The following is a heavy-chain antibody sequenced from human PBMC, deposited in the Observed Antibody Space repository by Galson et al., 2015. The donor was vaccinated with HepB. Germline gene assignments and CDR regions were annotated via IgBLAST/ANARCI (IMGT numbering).Heavy chain of an antibody. D-gene: IGHD5-18*01. CDR1: GFTFNNYA. V-gene: IGHV3-30-3*01. CDR3: ARGAGFSQADVRYGMDV. CDR2: ISYDGTNK. J-gene: IGHJ6*02. Sequence: SLRLSCAASGFTFNNYAMHWVRQAPGKGLEWVSFISYDGTNKYYAESLKGRFSISRDNSKNTLSLQMNGLRAEDTAVYYCARGAGFSQADVRYGMDVWGQGTTVTVSS.